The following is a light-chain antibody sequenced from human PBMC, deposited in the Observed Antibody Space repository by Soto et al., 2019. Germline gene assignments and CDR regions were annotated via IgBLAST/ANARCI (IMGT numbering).Light chain of an antibody. CDR3: NSYTSSRTYV. CDR1: SSDVGGFND. J-gene: IGLJ1*01. V-gene: IGLV2-14*03. CDR2: DVT. Sequence: QSALTQPASVSGSPGQSITISCTGTSSDVGGFNDVSWYQQHPGKAPKLMIYDVTNRPSGVSYRFSGSKSGNTASLTISGLQAEDEADYYCNSYTSSRTYVFGTGTKLTVL.